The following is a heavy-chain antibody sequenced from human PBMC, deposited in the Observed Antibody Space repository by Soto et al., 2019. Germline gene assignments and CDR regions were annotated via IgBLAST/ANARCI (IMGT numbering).Heavy chain of an antibody. V-gene: IGHV5-51*01. CDR3: ARTAAAGKYYYGVDV. J-gene: IGHJ6*02. CDR1: GYSFTSYW. CDR2: IYPGDSDT. D-gene: IGHD6-13*01. Sequence: RGEALKISCKGSGYSFTSYWIGWVRQMPGKGLEWMGIIYPGDSDTRYSPSFQGQVTISADKSISTAYLQWSSLKASDTAMYYCARTAAAGKYYYGVDVWGQGTTVTSP.